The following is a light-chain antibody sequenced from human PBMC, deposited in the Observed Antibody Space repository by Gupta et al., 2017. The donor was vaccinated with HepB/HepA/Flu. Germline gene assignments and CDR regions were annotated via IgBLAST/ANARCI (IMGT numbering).Light chain of an antibody. Sequence: QSALTQPASVSGSPGQSITISCSGTSSDVGAYDHVSWYQHHPGKAPKLMSYGVNNRPAGVSDRFSGSKSGNTASLSISGLQAEDEADYFCNSYTTRSTVVFGGGTKLTVL. V-gene: IGLV2-14*03. CDR2: GVN. CDR3: NSYTTRSTVV. CDR1: SSDVGAYDH. J-gene: IGLJ2*01.